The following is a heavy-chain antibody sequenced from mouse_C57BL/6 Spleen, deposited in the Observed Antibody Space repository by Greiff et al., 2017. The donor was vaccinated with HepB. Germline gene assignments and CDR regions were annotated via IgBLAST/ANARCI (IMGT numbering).Heavy chain of an antibody. Sequence: VQLQQSGAELVRPGASVKLSCTASGFNIKDDYMHWVKQRPEQGLEWIGWIDPENGDTEYASKFQGKATITADTSSNTAYLQLSSLTSEDTAVYYCTTKYPWFAYGGQGTLVTVSA. CDR1: GFNIKDDY. V-gene: IGHV14-4*01. CDR2: IDPENGDT. CDR3: TTKYPWFAY. D-gene: IGHD5-1*01. J-gene: IGHJ3*01.